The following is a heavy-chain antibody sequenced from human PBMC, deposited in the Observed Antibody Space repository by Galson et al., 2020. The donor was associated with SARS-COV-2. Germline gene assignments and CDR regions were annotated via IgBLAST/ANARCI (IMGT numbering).Heavy chain of an antibody. V-gene: IGHV3-11*03. CDR2: ISPSSDYT. D-gene: IGHD6-13*01. Sequence: GGPLRLSCTASGLIFSDYYMTWIRKAPGKGLEWISYISPSSDYTNYADSVRGRFTISRDNTKTSLFLHMDSLRAEDTAVYYCAGSHKNFWYNFDNWGQGALVTVSS. CDR3: AGSHKNFWYNFDN. J-gene: IGHJ4*02. CDR1: GLIFSDYY.